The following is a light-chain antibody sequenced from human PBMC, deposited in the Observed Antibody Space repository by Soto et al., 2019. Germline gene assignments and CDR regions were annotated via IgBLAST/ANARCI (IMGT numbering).Light chain of an antibody. CDR2: GAS. CDR3: QQYNNWHFT. V-gene: IGKV3-15*01. J-gene: IGKJ3*01. CDR1: QSVSSN. Sequence: EIVMTQSPATLSVSPGERATLSRRASQSVSSNLAWYQQKPGQAPRLLIYGASTRATGIPARFSGSGSGTEFTLTISSLQSEDFAVYYCQQYNNWHFTFGPGTKVDIK.